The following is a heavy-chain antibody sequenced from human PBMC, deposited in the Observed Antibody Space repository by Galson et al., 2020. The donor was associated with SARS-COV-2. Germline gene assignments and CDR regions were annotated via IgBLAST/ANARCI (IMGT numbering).Heavy chain of an antibody. CDR1: GYSFGDYW. J-gene: IGHJ4*02. CDR2: IYPGDSDT. CDR3: ARITSDYYDSSGYRYYDY. Sequence: GESLKISCKASGYSFGDYWIAWVRQMPGKGLEWMGVIYPGDSDTTYSPPFQGQVSISADKSISTAYLQWSSLKASDSAMYYCARITSDYYDSSGYRYYDYWGQGTLVTISS. V-gene: IGHV5-51*01. D-gene: IGHD3-22*01.